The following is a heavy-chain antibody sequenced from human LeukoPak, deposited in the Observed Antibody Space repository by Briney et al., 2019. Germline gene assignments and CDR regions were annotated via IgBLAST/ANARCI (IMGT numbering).Heavy chain of an antibody. J-gene: IGHJ6*03. Sequence: SETLSLTCAVYGGSFSGYYWSWIRQPPGKGLEWIGYIYYSGSTNYNPSLKSRVTISVDTSKNQFSLKLSSVTAADTAVYYCARPDYYYYYMDVWGKGTTVTISS. CDR2: IYYSGST. V-gene: IGHV4-59*08. CDR3: ARPDYYYYYMDV. CDR1: GGSFSGYY.